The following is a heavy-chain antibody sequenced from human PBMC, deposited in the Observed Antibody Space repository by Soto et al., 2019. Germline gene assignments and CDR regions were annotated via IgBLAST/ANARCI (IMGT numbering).Heavy chain of an antibody. CDR1: GISFDDYA. J-gene: IGHJ4*02. D-gene: IGHD2-8*01. Sequence: VQLVESGGGLVQPGRSRRLSCVVSGISFDDYAMHWVRQVPGKGLEWVSGINWDSGDIGYADSVKGRFTISRDNAKNSLYLQMNSLRTEETALYYCAKDTAPGFYDANGHLDYWGQGTPVTVSS. V-gene: IGHV3-9*01. CDR3: AKDTAPGFYDANGHLDY. CDR2: INWDSGDI.